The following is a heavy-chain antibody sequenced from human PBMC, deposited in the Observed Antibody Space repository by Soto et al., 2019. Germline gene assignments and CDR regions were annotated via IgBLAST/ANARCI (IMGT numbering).Heavy chain of an antibody. J-gene: IGHJ4*02. CDR2: ISSSGSSI. Sequence: GGSLRLSCAGSGFSLSDYYMSWMRQAPGKGLEWLSYISSSGSSIYYADSVRGRFTISRDNAKNSMYLQMNGLRAEDTAMYYCATDRVTLPGTFGYWGQGPLVTVSS. CDR3: ATDRVTLPGTFGY. CDR1: GFSLSDYY. D-gene: IGHD6-13*01. V-gene: IGHV3-11*01.